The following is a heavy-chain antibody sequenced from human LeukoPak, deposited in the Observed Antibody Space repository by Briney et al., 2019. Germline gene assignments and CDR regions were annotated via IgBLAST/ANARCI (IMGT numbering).Heavy chain of an antibody. D-gene: IGHD1-1*01. CDR1: GGSISSHY. CDR2: IYYSGST. Sequence: SETLSLTCTVSGGSISSHYWSWIRQPPGKGLEWIGYIYYSGSTNYNPSLKSRVTISVDTSKNQFSLKLSSVTAADTAVYYCARLGRNWVFDYWGQGTLVTVSS. V-gene: IGHV4-59*08. J-gene: IGHJ4*02. CDR3: ARLGRNWVFDY.